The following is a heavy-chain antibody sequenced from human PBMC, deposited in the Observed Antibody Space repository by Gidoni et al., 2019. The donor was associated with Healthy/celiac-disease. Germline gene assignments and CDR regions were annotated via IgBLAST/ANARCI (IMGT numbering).Heavy chain of an antibody. CDR2: IKSKTDGGTT. D-gene: IGHD2-15*01. Sequence: EVQLVESGGGLVMPGGSPRLPRAASGFTFSNAWMRWVRQAPGKGLEWVGRIKSKTDGGTTDYAAPVKGRFTISRDDSKNTLYLQMNSLKTEDTAVFYCTTLLHCSGGSCYSDWGQGTLVTVSS. J-gene: IGHJ4*02. CDR3: TTLLHCSGGSCYSD. V-gene: IGHV3-15*01. CDR1: GFTFSNAW.